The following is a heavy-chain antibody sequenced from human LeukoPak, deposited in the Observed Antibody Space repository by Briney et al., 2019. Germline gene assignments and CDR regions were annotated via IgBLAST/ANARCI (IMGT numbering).Heavy chain of an antibody. CDR3: ARASHYYYGSGSPDYYFDY. Sequence: PSETLSLTCTVSGGSISSYYWSWIRQPPGKGLEWIGYIYYSGSTNYNPSLKSRVTISVDTSKNQFSLKLSSVTAADTAVYYCARASHYYYGSGSPDYYFDYWGQGTLVTVSS. D-gene: IGHD3-10*01. CDR1: GGSISSYY. CDR2: IYYSGST. J-gene: IGHJ4*02. V-gene: IGHV4-59*12.